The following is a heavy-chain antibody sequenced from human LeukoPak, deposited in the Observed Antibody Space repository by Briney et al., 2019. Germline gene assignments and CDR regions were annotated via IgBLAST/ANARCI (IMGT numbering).Heavy chain of an antibody. D-gene: IGHD2-2*01. J-gene: IGHJ6*04. V-gene: IGHV3-73*01. CDR1: GFTFSGSA. CDR3: TSLYCSSTSCSPSYGMDV. CDR2: IRSKANSYAT. Sequence: GGSLRLSCAASGFTFSGSAMHWVRQASGKGLEWVGRIRSKANSYATAYAASVKGRFTISRDDSKNTVYLQMNSLKTEDTAVYYCTSLYCSSTSCSPSYGMDVWGKGTTVTVSS.